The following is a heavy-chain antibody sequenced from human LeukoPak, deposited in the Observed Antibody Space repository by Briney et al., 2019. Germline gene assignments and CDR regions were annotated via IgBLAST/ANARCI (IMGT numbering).Heavy chain of an antibody. D-gene: IGHD1-26*01. CDR2: ISGSGGST. V-gene: IGHV3-23*01. CDR1: GFTISSYA. Sequence: PGGSLRFSCAASGFTISSYAMSWVRQAPGKGLEWVSAISGSGGSTYYADSVKGRFTISRDNSKNTLYLQMNSLRAEDTAVYYCAKDEDFGLLPFDYWGQGTLVTVSS. CDR3: AKDEDFGLLPFDY. J-gene: IGHJ4*02.